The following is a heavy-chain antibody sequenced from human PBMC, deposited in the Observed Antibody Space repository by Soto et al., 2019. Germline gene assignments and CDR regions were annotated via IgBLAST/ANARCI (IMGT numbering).Heavy chain of an antibody. CDR3: VRGGGGGLFDP. CDR1: GFTFGDSY. J-gene: IGHJ5*02. V-gene: IGHV3-11*06. Sequence: GGPLRLSCAGSGFTFGDSYMSWIRQAPGKGLEWLSYISPGSRYPAYADSVKGRFTISRDNAKRSLYLQMMSLTAEDTAIYYCVRGGGGGLFDPWGQGTMVTVSS. D-gene: IGHD2-15*01. CDR2: ISPGSRYP.